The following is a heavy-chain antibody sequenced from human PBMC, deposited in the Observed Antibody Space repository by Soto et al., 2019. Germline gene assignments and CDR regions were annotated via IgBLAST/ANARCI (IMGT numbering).Heavy chain of an antibody. CDR2: IYASGST. V-gene: IGHV4-4*07. CDR1: DDSLSTYY. CDR3: ARSAIQRGGWFSH. D-gene: IGHD2-15*01. Sequence: SETLSLTCNVSDDSLSTYYWSWIRQPAGKGLEWIGRIYASGSTNYNPSLKGRVSMSVDTSKKQFSLKMISVTAADTAMYYCARSAIQRGGWFSHWGQGVLV. J-gene: IGHJ5*02.